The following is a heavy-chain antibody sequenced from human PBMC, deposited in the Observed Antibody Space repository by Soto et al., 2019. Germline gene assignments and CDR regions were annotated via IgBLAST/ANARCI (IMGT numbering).Heavy chain of an antibody. CDR1: GFSFSDYY. CDR2: ISSRNSYT. J-gene: IGHJ4*02. V-gene: IGHV3-11*06. CDR3: ARDYDSSGYPDY. D-gene: IGHD3-22*01. Sequence: GGSLRLSCAASGFSFSDYYMSWIRQAPGKGLEWVSYISSRNSYTNYADSVKGRFTISRDNAKNSLYLQMNSLKVEDTAVYYCARDYDSSGYPDYWGQGTLVTVSS.